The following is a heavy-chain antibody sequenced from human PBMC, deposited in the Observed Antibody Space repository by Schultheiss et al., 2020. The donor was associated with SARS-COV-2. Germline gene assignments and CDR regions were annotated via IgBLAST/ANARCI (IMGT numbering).Heavy chain of an antibody. J-gene: IGHJ5*02. CDR1: GFTFSSYA. V-gene: IGHV3-30*04. Sequence: GGSLRLSCAASGFTFSSYAMHWVRQAPGKGLEWVAVISYDGSNKYYADSVKGRFTISRDNSKNTLYLQMNSLRVDDTAVYYCAKGLGPSAWGQGTLVTVSS. D-gene: IGHD3-10*01. CDR2: ISYDGSNK. CDR3: AKGLGPSA.